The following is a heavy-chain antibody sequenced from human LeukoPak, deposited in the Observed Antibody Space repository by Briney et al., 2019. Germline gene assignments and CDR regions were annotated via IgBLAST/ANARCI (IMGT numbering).Heavy chain of an antibody. Sequence: GSMRLSCAASGFTFSSYSLNWVRQAPGKGLEWVSYISSGSSTIYYADSVKGRFTISRDNAKNSLYLQMNSLRAEDTAVYYCARDEELEPPSWRQGTLVTVSS. D-gene: IGHD1-14*01. J-gene: IGHJ5*02. V-gene: IGHV3-48*04. CDR2: ISSGSSTI. CDR1: GFTFSSYS. CDR3: ARDEELEPPS.